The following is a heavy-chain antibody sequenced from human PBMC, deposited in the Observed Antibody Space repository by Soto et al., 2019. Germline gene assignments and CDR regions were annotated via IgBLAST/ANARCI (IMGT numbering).Heavy chain of an antibody. J-gene: IGHJ4*02. Sequence: SETLSLTCTVSGVSITSYFWSWIRQTPGKGLDWIGSISFSGATYSNPSLKGRAALSVDTSENHLSLTLNSVTSADTAVYYCAKDLAARPDLEGVLDYWGQGTLVTVSS. CDR2: ISFSGAT. D-gene: IGHD6-6*01. V-gene: IGHV4-59*01. CDR3: AKDLAARPDLEGVLDY. CDR1: GVSITSYF.